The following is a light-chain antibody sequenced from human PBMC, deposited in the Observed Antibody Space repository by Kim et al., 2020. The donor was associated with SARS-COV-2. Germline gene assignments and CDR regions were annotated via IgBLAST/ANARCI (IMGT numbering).Light chain of an antibody. Sequence: SVTISCTGTTSDVRRYNFVPLHQQHPGKAPKLIIYDVNKRPSGVPNRFSCSKSGNTASLTVSGLQAEDEADYYCSSYAGTNNFYVFGTGTKVTVL. V-gene: IGLV2-8*01. CDR3: SSYAGTNNFYV. J-gene: IGLJ1*01. CDR1: TSDVRRYNF. CDR2: DVN.